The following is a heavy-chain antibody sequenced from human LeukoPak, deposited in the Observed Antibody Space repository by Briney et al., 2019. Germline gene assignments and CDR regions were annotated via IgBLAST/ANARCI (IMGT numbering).Heavy chain of an antibody. CDR3: AKSYYDSSGYYYSWRFFSNYYYGMDV. J-gene: IGHJ6*02. Sequence: GRSLRLSCAASGFTFSSYVMHWVRQAPGKGLEWVAVISYDGSNKFYADSVKGRFTISRDNSKNTLYLQMNSLRAEDTAVYYCAKSYYDSSGYYYSWRFFSNYYYGMDVWGQGTTVTVSS. D-gene: IGHD3-22*01. CDR1: GFTFSSYV. CDR2: ISYDGSNK. V-gene: IGHV3-30*18.